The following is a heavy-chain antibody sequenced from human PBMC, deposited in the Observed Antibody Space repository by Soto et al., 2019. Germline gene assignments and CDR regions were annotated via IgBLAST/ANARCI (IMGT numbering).Heavy chain of an antibody. J-gene: IGHJ4*02. CDR3: AKGRESSGSYRPFDY. CDR1: GFTFSSYA. CDR2: ISGGGVAT. Sequence: EVQVLESGGGLGQPGGSLRLSCAASGFTFSSYAMSWVSQAPGKGLEWVSAISGGGVATNYADSVKGRFTISRDNSKNTLYLQMNSLRAEDTAVYYCAKGRESSGSYRPFDYWGQGTLVTVSS. D-gene: IGHD3-22*01. V-gene: IGHV3-23*01.